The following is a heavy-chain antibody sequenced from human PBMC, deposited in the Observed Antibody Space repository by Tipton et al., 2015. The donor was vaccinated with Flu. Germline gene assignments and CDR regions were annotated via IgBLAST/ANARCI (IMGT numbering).Heavy chain of an antibody. J-gene: IGHJ5*02. D-gene: IGHD4-11*01. CDR2: IYTSGST. CDR1: GGSISSYY. CDR3: ARDPSDYSLGWFDP. Sequence: LRLSCTVSGGSISSYYWSWIRQPAGKGLEWIGRIYTSGSTNYNPSLKSRATMSVDTSKNQFSLKLSSVTAADTAVYYCARDPSDYSLGWFDPWGQGTLVTVSS. V-gene: IGHV4-4*07.